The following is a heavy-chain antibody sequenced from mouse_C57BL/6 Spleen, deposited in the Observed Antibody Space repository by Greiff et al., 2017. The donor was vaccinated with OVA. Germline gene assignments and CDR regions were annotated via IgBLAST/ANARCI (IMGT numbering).Heavy chain of an antibody. CDR1: GYTFTSYW. D-gene: IGHD1-1*01. V-gene: IGHV1-55*01. J-gene: IGHJ1*03. CDR3: ASFGYYYGSSPSRYFDV. CDR2: IYPGSGST. Sequence: QVQLQQPGAELVKPGASVKMSCKASGYTFTSYWITWVKQRPGQGLEWIGDIYPGSGSTNYNEKFKSKATLTVDTSSSTAYMQLSSLTSEDSAVYYCASFGYYYGSSPSRYFDVWGTGTTVTVSS.